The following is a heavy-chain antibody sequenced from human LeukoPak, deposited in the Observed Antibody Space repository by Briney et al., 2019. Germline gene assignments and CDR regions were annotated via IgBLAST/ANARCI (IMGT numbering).Heavy chain of an antibody. D-gene: IGHD1-26*01. CDR3: ARHGGSYTFDF. J-gene: IGHJ4*02. CDR2: MYDSGST. CDR1: GGSISSYY. V-gene: IGHV4-59*01. Sequence: SETLSLTCTVSGGSISSYYWSWIQQPPGKGLELIGYMYDSGSTNYNPSLKSRVTISVDTSKNQFSLRLSSVTAADTAVYYCARHGGSYTFDFWGQGVLVTVSS.